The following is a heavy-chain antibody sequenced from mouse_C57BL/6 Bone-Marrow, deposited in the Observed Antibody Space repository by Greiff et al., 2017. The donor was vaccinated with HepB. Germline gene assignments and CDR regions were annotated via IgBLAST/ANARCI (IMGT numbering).Heavy chain of an antibody. CDR1: GYTFTDYY. V-gene: IGHV1-76*01. Sequence: VHLVESGAELVRPGASVKLSCKASGYTFTDYYINWVKQRPGQGLEWIARIYPGSGNTYYNEKFKGKATLTAEKSSSTAYMQLSSLTSEDSAVYFCARGMVTSYAMDYWGQGTSVTVSS. CDR3: ARGMVTSYAMDY. D-gene: IGHD2-10*02. CDR2: IYPGSGNT. J-gene: IGHJ4*01.